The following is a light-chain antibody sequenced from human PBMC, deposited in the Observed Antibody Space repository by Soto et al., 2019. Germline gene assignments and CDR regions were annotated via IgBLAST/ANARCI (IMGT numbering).Light chain of an antibody. CDR1: QSISSW. CDR2: DAS. V-gene: IGKV1-5*01. Sequence: DIQMTQSPSTLSASVGDRVTITCRASQSISSWLAWYQQKPGKAPKLLIYDASSLESGVPSRFSGSGSGTEFTLTSSSLQPDDLATDDCQQYNSYPFSFGQGTKLDIK. CDR3: QQYNSYPFS. J-gene: IGKJ2*01.